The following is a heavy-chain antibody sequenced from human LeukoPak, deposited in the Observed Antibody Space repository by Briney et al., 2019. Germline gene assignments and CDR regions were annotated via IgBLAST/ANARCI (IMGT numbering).Heavy chain of an antibody. Sequence: GESLKISCKGSGYSFTSYWIGWVRQMPGKGLEWMGIIYPGDSDTRYSPSFQGRVTISADKSISTAYLQWSSLKASDTAMYYCARARSVRAAAIVGVDYWGQGTLVTVSS. CDR2: IYPGDSDT. V-gene: IGHV5-51*01. J-gene: IGHJ4*02. CDR1: GYSFTSYW. CDR3: ARARSVRAAAIVGVDY. D-gene: IGHD2-2*02.